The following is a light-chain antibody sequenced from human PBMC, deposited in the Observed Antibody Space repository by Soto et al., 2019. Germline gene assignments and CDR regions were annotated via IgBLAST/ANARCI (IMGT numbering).Light chain of an antibody. Sequence: DIQMTQSPSSVSASIGDRVTITCRASQNINNWAAWYQQKPGRAPELLSYSASRLQDGVPSRFSGSGSATDFTLTITSLQPEDFATYYCLQSNNFPFTFGGGTKVDIK. J-gene: IGKJ4*01. CDR2: SAS. CDR1: QNINNW. V-gene: IGKV1-12*02. CDR3: LQSNNFPFT.